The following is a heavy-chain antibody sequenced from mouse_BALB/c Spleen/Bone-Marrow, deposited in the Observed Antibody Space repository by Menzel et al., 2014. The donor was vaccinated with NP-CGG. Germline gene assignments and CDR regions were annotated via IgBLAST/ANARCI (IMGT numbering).Heavy chain of an antibody. V-gene: IGHV1-67*01. J-gene: IGHJ4*01. Sequence: VQLQQSGAELVRPGVSVKISCKGSGYTFTDYAIHWVKQSHAKSLEWIGLISGYYGDAIYNQKFKGKATMTVDKSSRTAYMALARLTSEDSAIYYCARSGKVRNAMDYWGQGTSVTVSS. CDR2: ISGYYGDA. CDR1: GYTFTDYA. CDR3: ARSGKVRNAMDY. D-gene: IGHD2-14*01.